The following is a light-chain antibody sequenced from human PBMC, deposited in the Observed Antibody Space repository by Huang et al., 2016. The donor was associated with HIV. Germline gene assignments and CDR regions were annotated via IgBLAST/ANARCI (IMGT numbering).Light chain of an antibody. CDR3: QQRSKWPLT. V-gene: IGKV3-11*01. CDR2: DVS. CDR1: QSIGTY. Sequence: EIVLTQSPVTLSLSPGDRATLSCRSSQSIGTYLAWYQQKTGKAPLLLIYDVSNRAAGVPARFSASGSETDFTLTIASLDPDDFAIYHCQQRSKWPLTFGGGTKVEMK. J-gene: IGKJ4*01.